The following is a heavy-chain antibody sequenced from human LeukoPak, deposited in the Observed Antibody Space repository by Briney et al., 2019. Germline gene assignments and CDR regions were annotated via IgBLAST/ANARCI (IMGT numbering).Heavy chain of an antibody. CDR2: ISSSSSYI. CDR1: GFTFSSYS. J-gene: IGHJ4*02. D-gene: IGHD5-18*01. V-gene: IGHV3-21*03. CDR3: ARAWDGYSYGYYY. Sequence: GGSLRLSRAASGFTFSSYSMNWVRQAPGKGLEWVSSISSSSSYIYYADSVKGRFTISRDNAKNSLYLQMNSLRAEDTAVYYCARAWDGYSYGYYYWGQGTLVTVSS.